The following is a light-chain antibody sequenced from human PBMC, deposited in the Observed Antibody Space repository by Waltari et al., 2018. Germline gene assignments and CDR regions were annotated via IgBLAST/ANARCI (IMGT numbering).Light chain of an antibody. V-gene: IGLV2-14*01. CDR3: SVKRGSNTVV. Sequence: QSALTQPASVPGSPGQSTTISCTGGSRAFGGYNYVRWYQQPPGKAPKLKIYDFSNRPSGVSNRFSGSKSGSTASLTISGLQAEDEADYFCSVKRGSNTVVFGGGTKLTVL. CDR2: DFS. J-gene: IGLJ2*01. CDR1: SRAFGGYNY.